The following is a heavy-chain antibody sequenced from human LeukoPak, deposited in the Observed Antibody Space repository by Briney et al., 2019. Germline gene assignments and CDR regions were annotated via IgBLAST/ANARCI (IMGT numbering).Heavy chain of an antibody. J-gene: IGHJ4*02. CDR1: GGSISSSNFY. CDR3: ARLSLKVFEWSPTKGKETHYFDY. Sequence: SETLSLTCTVSGGSISSSNFYWGWIRQPPGMGLEWIGSIDYSGSAYYNPSLKSRVTISVDTSKNQFSLKLSSVTAADTAVYYCARLSLKVFEWSPTKGKETHYFDYWGQGTLVTVSS. CDR2: IDYSGSA. D-gene: IGHD3-3*01. V-gene: IGHV4-39*07.